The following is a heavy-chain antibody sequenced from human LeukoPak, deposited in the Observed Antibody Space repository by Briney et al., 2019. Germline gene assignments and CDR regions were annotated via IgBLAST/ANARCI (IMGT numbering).Heavy chain of an antibody. D-gene: IGHD2-2*01. CDR3: ARDERCRYYYMDV. V-gene: IGHV4-59*01. CDR1: GGSIGSYY. J-gene: IGHJ6*03. Sequence: SETLSLTCTVSGGSIGSYYWSWIRQSPGKGLEWIGYIYYSGSTKYNPSLKSRVTISVDTSKNQFSLKLSSVTAADTAVYYCARDERCRYYYMDVWGKGTTVTVSS. CDR2: IYYSGST.